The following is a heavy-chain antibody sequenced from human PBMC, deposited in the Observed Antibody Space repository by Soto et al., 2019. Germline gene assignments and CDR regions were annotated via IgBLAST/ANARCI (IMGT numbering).Heavy chain of an antibody. D-gene: IGHD3-10*01. J-gene: IGHJ4*02. Sequence: EVQLVESGGGLIQPGGSLKLYCAASGFTVGNNYMSWVRQAPGKGLEWVSLIYGTGTTKYADSVKGRFTVSRDNAKNMLYLQMNSLRAEDTAVYYCAKDGRGTGSHYNGCGYWGQGTLVTVSS. V-gene: IGHV3-53*01. CDR1: GFTVGNNY. CDR2: IYGTGTT. CDR3: AKDGRGTGSHYNGCGY.